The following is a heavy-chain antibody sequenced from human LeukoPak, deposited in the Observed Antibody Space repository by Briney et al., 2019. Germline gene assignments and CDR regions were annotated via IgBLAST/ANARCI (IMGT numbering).Heavy chain of an antibody. D-gene: IGHD3-9*01. V-gene: IGHV3-74*01. Sequence: RGSLRLSCVASGFTFSSYWMQWVRQDPRKGLVWVSRINGDGRNINYADSVRGRFTISRDNAKNTLYLQMNTLRVEDTAVYYCTRDLIDYDLSTGLHHYYMDVWGQGTTVTVSS. CDR3: TRDLIDYDLSTGLHHYYMDV. J-gene: IGHJ6*02. CDR2: INGDGRNI. CDR1: GFTFSSYW.